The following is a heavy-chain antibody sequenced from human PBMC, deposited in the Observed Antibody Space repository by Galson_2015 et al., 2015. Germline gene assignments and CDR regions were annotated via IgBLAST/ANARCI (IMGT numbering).Heavy chain of an antibody. V-gene: IGHV2-70*04. CDR3: ARILPPDSTNSYDFDY. CDR1: GFSLRSSGMR. D-gene: IGHD4-23*01. J-gene: IGHJ4*02. CDR2: IDWDDGK. Sequence: PALVTPTQTLTLTCTFSGFSLRSSGMRVSWIRQPPGRALEWLARIDWDDGKFYSTSLKTRLTISKDNYKNQVVLTMTNMDPGDTATYFCARILPPDSTNSYDFDYWGQGILVTVSS.